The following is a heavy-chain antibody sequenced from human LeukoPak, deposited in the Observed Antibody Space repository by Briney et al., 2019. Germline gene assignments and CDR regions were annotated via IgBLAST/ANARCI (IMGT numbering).Heavy chain of an antibody. J-gene: IGHJ6*04. D-gene: IGHD3-10*01. CDR1: GGSISSYY. V-gene: IGHV4-59*01. Sequence: SETLSLPCTVAGGSISSYYWSWIRQPPGKGLEWIGYIYYSGSTNYNPSLKSRVTISVDTSKNQFSLKLSSVTAADTAVYYCARSSSGSYYNFYYYYGVDVWGKGTTVTVSS. CDR2: IYYSGST. CDR3: ARSSSGSYYNFYYYYGVDV.